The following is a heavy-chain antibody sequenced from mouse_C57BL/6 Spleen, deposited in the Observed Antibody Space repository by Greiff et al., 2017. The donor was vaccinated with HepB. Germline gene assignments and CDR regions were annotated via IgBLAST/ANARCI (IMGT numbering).Heavy chain of an antibody. CDR2: IHPSDSDT. J-gene: IGHJ1*03. Sequence: QVQLQQPGAELVKPGASVKVSCKASGYTFTSYWMHWVKQRPGQGLEWIGRIHPSDSDTNYNQKFKGKATLTVDKSSSTAYMQLSSLTSEDSAVYYCAIAKIYYGNYGWYFDVWGTGTTVTVSS. D-gene: IGHD2-1*01. CDR3: AIAKIYYGNYGWYFDV. CDR1: GYTFTSYW. V-gene: IGHV1-74*01.